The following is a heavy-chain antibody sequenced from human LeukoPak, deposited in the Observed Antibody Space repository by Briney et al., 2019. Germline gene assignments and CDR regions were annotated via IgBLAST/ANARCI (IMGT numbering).Heavy chain of an antibody. CDR1: GGSISSGSYY. V-gene: IGHV4-61*02. CDR2: IYTSGST. J-gene: IGHJ4*02. Sequence: SQTLSLTCTVSGGSISSGSYYWRWIRQPAGKGLEWIGRIYTSGSTNYNPSLKSRVTISVDTSKNQFSLKLSSVTAADTAVYYCARDSLEQDCGGDCYSGYWGQGTLVTVSS. D-gene: IGHD2-21*02. CDR3: ARDSLEQDCGGDCYSGY.